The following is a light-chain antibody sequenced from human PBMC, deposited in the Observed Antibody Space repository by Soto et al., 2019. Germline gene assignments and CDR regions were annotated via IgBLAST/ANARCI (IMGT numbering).Light chain of an antibody. CDR3: QKHDDAPWT. CDR2: AAS. J-gene: IGKJ1*01. V-gene: IGKV1-27*01. CDR1: QGISNY. Sequence: DIQMTQSPPTLSASVGDRVTITCRASQGISNYLAWYQQKPGKAPKLLIYAASTLQPGVTSRFSGSRSGTAFTLPISSLQPEDVATYSCQKHDDAPWTFGQGTKVEVK.